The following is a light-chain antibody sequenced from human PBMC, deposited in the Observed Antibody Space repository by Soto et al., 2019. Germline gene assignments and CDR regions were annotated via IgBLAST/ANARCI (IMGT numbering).Light chain of an antibody. Sequence: ESVLTQSPAALSLSPGERATLSCRASQSVSSHLAWFQQRPGQAPRLLIYDASNRATGIPARFSGSGSGTDFTLTISSLEPEDFAVYYCQQRSNWITFGQGTRLEIK. J-gene: IGKJ5*01. CDR3: QQRSNWIT. CDR2: DAS. V-gene: IGKV3-11*01. CDR1: QSVSSH.